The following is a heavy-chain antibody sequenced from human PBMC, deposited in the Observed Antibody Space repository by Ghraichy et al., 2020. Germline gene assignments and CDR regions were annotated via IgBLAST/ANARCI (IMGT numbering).Heavy chain of an antibody. Sequence: SETLSLTCAVYGGSFSGYYWSWIRQPPGKGLEWIGEINHSGSTNYNPSLKSRVTISVDTSKNQFSLKLSSVTAADTAVYYCARVGYCSGGSCQGSDYWGQGTLVTVSS. D-gene: IGHD2-15*01. CDR3: ARVGYCSGGSCQGSDY. J-gene: IGHJ4*02. V-gene: IGHV4-34*01. CDR1: GGSFSGYY. CDR2: INHSGST.